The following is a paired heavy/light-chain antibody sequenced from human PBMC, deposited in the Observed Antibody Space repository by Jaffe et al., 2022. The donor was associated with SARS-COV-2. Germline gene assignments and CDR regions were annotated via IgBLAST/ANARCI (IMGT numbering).Heavy chain of an antibody. Sequence: QVHLQQWGAGLLKPSETLSLTCAVYGRSLSDDYWSWIRQAPGKGLEWIGETSPSGTTKYSPSLRGRGTISLDKSKNQFFLRLASVTAADTAVYFCARVRKRFVETFDIWGQGTLVTVSS. D-gene: IGHD3-16*01. CDR3: ARVRKRFVETFDI. CDR1: GRSLSDDY. V-gene: IGHV4-34*02. CDR2: TSPSGTT. J-gene: IGHJ4*02.
Light chain of an antibody. J-gene: IGLJ3*02. CDR2: GTN. Sequence: QTVVTQEPSLTVSPGGTVTLTCASTTGTVTSGHYTNWFQQRRGQAPRALIYGTNNRYSWTPARFSGSLLGGQATLTLSAVQPEDEADYYCLLYYGDAWVFGGGTKLTVL. CDR3: LLYYGDAWV. V-gene: IGLV7-43*01. CDR1: TGTVTSGHY.